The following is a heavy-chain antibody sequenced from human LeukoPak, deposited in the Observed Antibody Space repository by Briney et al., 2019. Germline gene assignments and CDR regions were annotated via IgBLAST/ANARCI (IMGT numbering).Heavy chain of an antibody. V-gene: IGHV1-69*04. D-gene: IGHD6-19*01. CDR3: ARDSSEDAFDI. CDR2: IIPILGIA. J-gene: IGHJ3*02. CDR1: GGTFSSYA. Sequence: ASVTVSCKASGGTFSSYAISWVRQAPGQGLEWMGRIIPILGIANYAQKFQGRVTITADKSTSTAYMELSSLRSEDTAVYYCARDSSEDAFDIWGQGTMVTVSS.